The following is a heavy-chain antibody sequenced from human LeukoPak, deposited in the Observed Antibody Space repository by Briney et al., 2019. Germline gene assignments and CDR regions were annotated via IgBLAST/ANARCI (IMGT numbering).Heavy chain of an antibody. D-gene: IGHD2-21*01. J-gene: IGHJ5*02. CDR3: AREIAYCGGDCYSAHWFDP. V-gene: IGHV4-59*01. CDR1: AGSISSYY. Sequence: PSETLSLTCTVSAGSISSYYWSWIRQPPGKELEWIGYIYYSGSTNYNPSLNSRVTISVDTSKNPFSLKLSSVTAADTAVYYCAREIAYCGGDCYSAHWFDPWGQGTLVTVSS. CDR2: IYYSGST.